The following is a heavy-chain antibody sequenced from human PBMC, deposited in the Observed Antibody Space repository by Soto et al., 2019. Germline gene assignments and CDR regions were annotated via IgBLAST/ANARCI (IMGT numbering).Heavy chain of an antibody. Sequence: QVQLQQWGAGLLKPSETLSLTCAVYGGSFSGYYWSWIRQPPGKGLEWIGEINHSGSTNYNPSLKSRVTISVDTSKNQFSLKLSSVTAADTAVYYCARAVTTLTLWGYYYYGMDVWGQGTTVTVSS. V-gene: IGHV4-34*01. CDR2: INHSGST. D-gene: IGHD4-4*01. CDR1: GGSFSGYY. CDR3: ARAVTTLTLWGYYYYGMDV. J-gene: IGHJ6*02.